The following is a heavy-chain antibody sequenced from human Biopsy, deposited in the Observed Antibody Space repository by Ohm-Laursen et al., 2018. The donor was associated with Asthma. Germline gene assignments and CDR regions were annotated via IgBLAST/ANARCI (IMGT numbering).Heavy chain of an antibody. CDR2: INPSGAGT. CDR1: GFSFDNYF. V-gene: IGHV1-46*02. D-gene: IGHD2-8*01. J-gene: IGHJ4*02. Sequence: SVKVSCKASGFSFDNYFMHWVRQAPGQGLEWMGIINPSGAGTRYAEKFRGRLIVTRDASTRKAFMDLRSLRSDDTAIYFCARARETTNYGDSDFDIWGQGTLITVSS. CDR3: ARARETTNYGDSDFDI.